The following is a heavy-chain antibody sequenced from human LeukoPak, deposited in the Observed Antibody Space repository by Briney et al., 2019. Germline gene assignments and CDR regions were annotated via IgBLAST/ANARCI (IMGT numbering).Heavy chain of an antibody. J-gene: IGHJ6*04. CDR2: IIPIFGTA. V-gene: IGHV1-69*19. CDR3: ARELGSGSEGSFGDG. Sequence: GASVKVSCKASGGTFSSYAISWVRQAPGQGLEWMGGIIPIFGTANYAQKFQGRVTITADESTSTAYMELSSLRSEDTGVYYCARELGSGSEGSFGDGWGKGTTVTVSS. D-gene: IGHD3-10*01. CDR1: GGTFSSYA.